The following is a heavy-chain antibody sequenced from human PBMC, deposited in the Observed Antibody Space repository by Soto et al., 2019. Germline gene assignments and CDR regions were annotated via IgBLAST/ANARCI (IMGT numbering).Heavy chain of an antibody. CDR1: GFSFTSYT. CDR2: ISGSGSSP. CDR3: ASYASGRSSSSWYRGGWFAP. Sequence: EVKFLESGGGLGQPGGSLRLSCAASGFSFTSYTMAWVRQAPGQELEWVSAISGSGSSPYYADSVKGRFTVSRDCSKSMVYLHMYILRAEDPAVSYCASYASGRSSSSWYRGGWFAPWGQGTLVTVSS. V-gene: IGHV3-23*01. D-gene: IGHD6-13*01. J-gene: IGHJ5*02.